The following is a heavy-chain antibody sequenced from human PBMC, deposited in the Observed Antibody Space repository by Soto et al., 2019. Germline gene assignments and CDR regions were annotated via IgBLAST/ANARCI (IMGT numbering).Heavy chain of an antibody. CDR2: IYYSGNT. D-gene: IGHD3-10*01. J-gene: IGHJ4*02. CDR3: ARDSYYGSAFDY. V-gene: IGHV4-30-4*01. Sequence: SETLSLTCTVSGGSISSGDYYWSWIRQPPGKGLEWIGYIYYSGNTYYNPSLKSRVTISVDTSKNQFSLKLSSVTAADTAVYYCARDSYYGSAFDYWGQGTLVTVSS. CDR1: GGSISSGDYY.